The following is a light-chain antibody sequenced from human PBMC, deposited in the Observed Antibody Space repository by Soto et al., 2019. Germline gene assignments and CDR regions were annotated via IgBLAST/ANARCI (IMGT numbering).Light chain of an antibody. CDR1: SSDVGGYNH. V-gene: IGLV2-14*01. Sequence: QSVLTQPASVSGSPGQSITISCTGTSSDVGGYNHVSWYQHYPGKAPKLILFAVSNRPSGVSHRFSGSKSGNTASLTISGLQAEDEADYYCCSYTSRSTVVFGGGTKLTVL. CDR2: AVS. CDR3: CSYTSRSTVV. J-gene: IGLJ2*01.